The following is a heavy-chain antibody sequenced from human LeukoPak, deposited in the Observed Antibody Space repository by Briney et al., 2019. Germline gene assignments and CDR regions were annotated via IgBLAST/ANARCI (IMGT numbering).Heavy chain of an antibody. CDR3: AKDHSSGWSAY. CDR2: ISYDGSNK. CDR1: GFTFSSYA. V-gene: IGHV3-30*14. D-gene: IGHD6-19*01. Sequence: GGSLRLSCAASGFTFSSYAMHWVRQAPGKGLEWVAVISYDGSNKYYADSVKGRFTISRDNSKNTLYLQMNSLRAEDTAVYYCAKDHSSGWSAYWGQGTLVTVSS. J-gene: IGHJ4*02.